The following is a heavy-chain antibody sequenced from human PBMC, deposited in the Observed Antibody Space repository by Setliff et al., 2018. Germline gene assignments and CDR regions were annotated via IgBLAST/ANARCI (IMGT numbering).Heavy chain of an antibody. CDR1: GDSISGARYY. V-gene: IGHV4-61*02. J-gene: IGHJ6*03. Sequence: SETLSLTCTVSGDSISGARYYWSWIRQSAGKGLECIGRIYTDGSTKYSPSLNSRVTLSIDTSKNQFSLRLSSVTAADTAVYFCARVTGFLYMDVWGKGTTVTVSS. CDR3: ARVTGFLYMDV. CDR2: IYTDGST. D-gene: IGHD3-3*01.